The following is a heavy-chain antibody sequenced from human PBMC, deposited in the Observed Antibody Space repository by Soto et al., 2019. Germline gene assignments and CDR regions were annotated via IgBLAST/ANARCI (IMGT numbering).Heavy chain of an antibody. D-gene: IGHD4-17*01. CDR1: GGSISSSSYY. CDR2: IYYSGST. V-gene: IGHV4-39*01. Sequence: SETLSLTCTVSGGSISSSSYYWGWIRQPPGKGLEWIGSIYYSGSTYYNPSLKSRVTISVDTSKNQFSLKLSSVTAADTAVYYCATRDDYGDFSDYWGQGTLVTVS. CDR3: ATRDDYGDFSDY. J-gene: IGHJ4*02.